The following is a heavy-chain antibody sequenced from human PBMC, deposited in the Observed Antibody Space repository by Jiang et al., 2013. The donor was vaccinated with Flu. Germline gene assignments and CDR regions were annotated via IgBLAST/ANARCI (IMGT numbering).Heavy chain of an antibody. D-gene: IGHD3-9*01. CDR2: IYDSGSS. CDR1: GGSISSYY. J-gene: IGHJ6*02. Sequence: SGGSISSYYWSWIRQPPGKGLEWIGYIYDSGSSNYNPSLKSRVTISVDTSKNQFSLKLSSVTAADTAVYYCARYGILTGYQYYYYGMDVWGQGTTVTVSS. CDR3: ARYGILTGYQYYYYGMDV. V-gene: IGHV4-59*12.